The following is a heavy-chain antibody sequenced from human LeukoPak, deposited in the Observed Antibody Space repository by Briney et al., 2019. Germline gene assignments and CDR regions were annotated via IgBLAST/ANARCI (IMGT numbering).Heavy chain of an antibody. CDR3: ARDGRATFTRYSSGSERDDY. CDR2: IYYSGST. J-gene: IGHJ4*02. V-gene: IGHV4-59*01. CDR1: GGSISSYY. D-gene: IGHD6-19*01. Sequence: SETLSLTCTVSGGSISSYYWSWIRQPPGKGLEWIGYIYYSGSTNYNPSLKSRVTISVDTSKNQFSLKLSSVTAADAAVYYCARDGRATFTRYSSGSERDDYWGQGTLVTVSS.